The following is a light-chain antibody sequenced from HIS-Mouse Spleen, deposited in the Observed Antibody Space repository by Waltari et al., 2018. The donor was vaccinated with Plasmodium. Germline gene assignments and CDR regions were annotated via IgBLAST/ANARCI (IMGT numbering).Light chain of an antibody. V-gene: IGKV3-15*01. CDR3: QQYNNWSFT. CDR2: GAS. J-gene: IGKJ3*01. CDR1: QSVSSN. Sequence: EIVMTQSPATLSVSQGERATLSCTASQSVSSNLAWYQQKPCQDPRLLIYGASTRATGIPARFSGSGSGTEFTLTISSLQSEDFAVYYCQQYNNWSFTSGPGTKVDIK.